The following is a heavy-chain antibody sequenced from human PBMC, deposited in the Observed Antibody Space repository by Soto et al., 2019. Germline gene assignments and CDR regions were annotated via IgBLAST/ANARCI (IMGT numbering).Heavy chain of an antibody. V-gene: IGHV5-51*01. D-gene: IGHD2-2*01. J-gene: IGHJ6*02. CDR2: IYPGDSDT. CDR3: ARQKARLGYCSSTSCTYYYYGMDV. CDR1: GYSFTSYW. Sequence: PGESLKVSCKGSGYSFTSYWIGWVRQMPGKVLEWMGIIYPGDSDTRYSPSFQGQVTISAGKSISTAYLQWSSLKASDTAMYYCARQKARLGYCSSTSCTYYYYGMDVWGQGTRVTVSS.